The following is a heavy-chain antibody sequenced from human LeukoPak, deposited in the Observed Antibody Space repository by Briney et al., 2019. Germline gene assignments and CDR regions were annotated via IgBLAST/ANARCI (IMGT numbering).Heavy chain of an antibody. J-gene: IGHJ4*02. V-gene: IGHV3-23*01. Sequence: GGSLILSCAASGFTFSSHAMSWVRQPPGKGLEWVSAISGSGGSTYYAASVQGRFTISSDNYKNLLYLQINDLSADDPAVYYCAKEDIVVVPAALDYWGQGTLVTVSS. CDR2: ISGSGGST. D-gene: IGHD2-2*01. CDR1: GFTFSSHA. CDR3: AKEDIVVVPAALDY.